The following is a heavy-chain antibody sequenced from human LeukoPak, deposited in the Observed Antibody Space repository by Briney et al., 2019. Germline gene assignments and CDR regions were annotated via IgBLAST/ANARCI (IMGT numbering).Heavy chain of an antibody. CDR3: AKDHPDDYGDYIDY. CDR1: GFTFSSYG. Sequence: EGSLRLSCAASGFTFSSYGMHWVRQAPGKGLEWVAVISYDGSNKYYADSVKGRFTISRDNSKNTLYLQMNSLRAEDTAVYYCAKDHPDDYGDYIDYWGQGTLVTVSS. V-gene: IGHV3-30*18. D-gene: IGHD4-17*01. CDR2: ISYDGSNK. J-gene: IGHJ4*02.